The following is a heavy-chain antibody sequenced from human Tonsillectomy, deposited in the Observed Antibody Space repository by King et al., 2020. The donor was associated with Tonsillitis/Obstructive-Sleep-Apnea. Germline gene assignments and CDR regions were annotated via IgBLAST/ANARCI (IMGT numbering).Heavy chain of an antibody. CDR2: ISAAGGST. D-gene: IGHD6-13*01. Sequence: VQLVESGGGLVQPGGSLRLFCAASGFTFNTYAMSWVRQAPGKGLEWVSGISAAGGSTFYADSVKGHFTISRDNSKDTLYLQMNSLRAEDTAAYYCAKSRRYSTNDAFEMWGQGTMVTVSS. CDR3: AKSRRYSTNDAFEM. J-gene: IGHJ3*02. CDR1: GFTFNTYA. V-gene: IGHV3-23*04.